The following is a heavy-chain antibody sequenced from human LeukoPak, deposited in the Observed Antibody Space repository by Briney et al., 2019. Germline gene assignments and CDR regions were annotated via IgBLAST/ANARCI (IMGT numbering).Heavy chain of an antibody. CDR1: GFTFSSYS. CDR2: SNSDGSST. D-gene: IGHD6-19*01. V-gene: IGHV3-74*01. J-gene: IGHJ5*02. CDR3: ARGAGIYYTTGWTGWFGP. Sequence: GGSLRLSCAASGFTFSSYSMNWVRQAPGKGLVWVSRSNSDGSSTVYADSVKGRFTISRDNAKNTLYLQMNSLRAEDTAVYYCARGAGIYYTTGWTGWFGPWGQGTLVTVTS.